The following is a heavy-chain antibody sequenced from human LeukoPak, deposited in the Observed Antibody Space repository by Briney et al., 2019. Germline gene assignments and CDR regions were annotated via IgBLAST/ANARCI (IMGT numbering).Heavy chain of an antibody. CDR3: ARRRGYYGSGGWFDP. CDR2: IYYSGST. D-gene: IGHD3-10*01. V-gene: IGHV4-59*08. CDR1: GGSISSYY. J-gene: IGHJ5*02. Sequence: SETLSLTCTVSGGSISSYYWSWIRQPPGKGLEWIGYIYYSGSTNYNPSLKSRVTISVDTSKNQFSLKLSSVTAADTAVYYCARRRGYYGSGGWFDPWGQGTLVTSPQ.